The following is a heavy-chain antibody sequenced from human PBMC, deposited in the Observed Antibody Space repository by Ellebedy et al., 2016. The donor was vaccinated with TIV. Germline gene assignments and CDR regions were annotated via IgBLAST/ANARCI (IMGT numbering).Heavy chain of an antibody. CDR3: ARDSSGSNAFDI. CDR2: INAGNGNT. D-gene: IGHD6-19*01. Sequence: ASVKVSCKASGYTFTSYAMHWVRQAPGQRLEWMGWINAGNGNTKYSQKFQGRVTITRDTSASTAYMELSSLRSEDTAVYYCARDSSGSNAFDIWGQGTMVTVSS. V-gene: IGHV1-3*01. J-gene: IGHJ3*02. CDR1: GYTFTSYA.